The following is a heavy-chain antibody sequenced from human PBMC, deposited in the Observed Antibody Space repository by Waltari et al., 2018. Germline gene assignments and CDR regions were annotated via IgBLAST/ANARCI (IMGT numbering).Heavy chain of an antibody. D-gene: IGHD6-13*01. CDR1: GGSFSGYY. CDR2: INHSGST. CDR3: ARRVMSGRAAADFFSGGAFDI. Sequence: QVQLQQWGAGLLKPPDTLSLTCAVYGGSFSGYYWSWIRYPPGRGREWLGEINHSGSTNYNPTLKSRVTISVDTSKNQFSLKLSSVTAADTAVYYCARRVMSGRAAADFFSGGAFDIWGQGTMVTVSS. J-gene: IGHJ3*02. V-gene: IGHV4-34*01.